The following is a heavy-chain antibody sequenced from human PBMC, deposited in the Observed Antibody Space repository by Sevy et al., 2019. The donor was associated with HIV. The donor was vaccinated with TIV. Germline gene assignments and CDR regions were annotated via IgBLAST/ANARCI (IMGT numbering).Heavy chain of an antibody. V-gene: IGHV4-39*01. CDR1: GDSISSSSYY. Sequence: SETLSLTCTVSGDSISSSSYYWGWIRQPPGKGLEWIGSIYYSGSTYYNPSLKSRVTISVDTSKNQFSLKLSSVTAADTAVYYCARSGLTAYYFDYWGQGTLVTVSS. J-gene: IGHJ4*02. CDR3: ARSGLTAYYFDY. CDR2: IYYSGST. D-gene: IGHD7-27*01.